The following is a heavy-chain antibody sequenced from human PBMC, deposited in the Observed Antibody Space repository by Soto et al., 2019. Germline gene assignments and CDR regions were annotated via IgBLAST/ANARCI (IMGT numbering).Heavy chain of an antibody. CDR2: ISGYNGNT. J-gene: IGHJ4*02. Sequence: ASVKVSCKASGYTFTSYGISWVRQAPGQGLEWMGWISGYNGNTNYAQKLQGRVTITRDTSASTAYMELSSLRSEDTAVYYCARGYRTNGVCYTVDYWGQGTLVTVSS. D-gene: IGHD2-8*01. CDR3: ARGYRTNGVCYTVDY. V-gene: IGHV1-18*01. CDR1: GYTFTSYG.